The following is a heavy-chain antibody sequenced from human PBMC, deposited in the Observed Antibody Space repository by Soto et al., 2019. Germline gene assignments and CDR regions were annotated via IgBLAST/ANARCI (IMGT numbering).Heavy chain of an antibody. CDR1: GFSLTSGVVG. J-gene: IGHJ6*02. D-gene: IGHD6-13*01. CDR3: AHSLPVPSGYDV. V-gene: IGHV2-5*01. Sequence: QISLKESGPTLVKPTQPLTLTCTFSGFSLTSGVVGVGWIRQPPAEALEWLALIYWNDEQYYNPSLRNRLTITSDNSKNQVVLTMTNMHPVDTATYYRAHSLPVPSGYDVWGQGTKVTVSS. CDR2: IYWNDEQ.